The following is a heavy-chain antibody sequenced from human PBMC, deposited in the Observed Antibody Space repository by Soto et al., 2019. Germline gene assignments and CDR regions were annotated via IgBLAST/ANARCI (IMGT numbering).Heavy chain of an antibody. CDR2: ITIRTGNV. J-gene: IGHJ4*01. CDR3: VRDRDLYRDMFHAEL. CDR1: GFTISECS. Sequence: PGGSLRLSCEASGFTISECSMNWVRQAPGKGLEWLAYITIRTGNVLYADSVRGRFTISADNAENSVILQMNSLRDEDSAVYFCVRDRDLYRDMFHAELWGQGTLVTVSS. V-gene: IGHV3-48*02. D-gene: IGHD3-10*02.